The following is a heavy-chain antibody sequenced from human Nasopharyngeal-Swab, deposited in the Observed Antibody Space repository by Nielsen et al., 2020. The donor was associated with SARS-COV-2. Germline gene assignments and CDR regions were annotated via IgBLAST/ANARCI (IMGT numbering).Heavy chain of an antibody. CDR2: ISSSSSYI. V-gene: IGHV3-21*01. Sequence: WIRQPPGKGLEWVSSISSSSSYIYYADSVKGRFTISRDNAKNSLYLQMNSLRAEDTAVYYCARDGGEDDVWSAYFMDVWGQGTTVTVSS. D-gene: IGHD3-3*01. CDR3: ARDGGEDDVWSAYFMDV. J-gene: IGHJ6*02.